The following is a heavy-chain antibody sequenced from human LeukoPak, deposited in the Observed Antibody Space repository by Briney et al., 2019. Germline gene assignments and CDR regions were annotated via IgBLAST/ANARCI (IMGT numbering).Heavy chain of an antibody. Sequence: ASVKVSCKASGYTFTGYYMHWVRQPPGQGLEWMGWINPNSGGTNYAQKFQGRVTMTRDTSISTAYMELSRLRSDDTAVYYCARDLLGYSSSWQSDYWGQGTLVTVSS. CDR1: GYTFTGYY. CDR3: ARDLLGYSSSWQSDY. J-gene: IGHJ4*02. CDR2: INPNSGGT. D-gene: IGHD6-13*01. V-gene: IGHV1-2*02.